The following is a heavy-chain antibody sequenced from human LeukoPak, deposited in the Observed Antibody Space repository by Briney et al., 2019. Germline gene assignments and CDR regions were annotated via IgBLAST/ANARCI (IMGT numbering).Heavy chain of an antibody. CDR2: INHSGST. J-gene: IGHJ3*02. Sequence: SETLSLTCAVYGGSFSGYYWSWIRQPPGKGLEWIGEINHSGSTNYNPSLKSRVTISVDRSKNQFSLKLSSVTAADTAVYYCARGRDYYGSGSYHDAFDIWGQGTMVTVSS. CDR3: ARGRDYYGSGSYHDAFDI. D-gene: IGHD3-10*01. V-gene: IGHV4-34*01. CDR1: GGSFSGYY.